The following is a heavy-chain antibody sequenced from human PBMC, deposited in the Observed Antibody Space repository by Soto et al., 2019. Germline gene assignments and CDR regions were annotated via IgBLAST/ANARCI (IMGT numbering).Heavy chain of an antibody. CDR3: ARDMSGGGDGLEC. V-gene: IGHV3-33*01. Sequence: WSLRLSCAASVFTLSSYGMHWVRQAPGKGLEWVAVIWYDGTSKYYADSVKGRFTISRDNSKNTLYLQMNSLRAEDTAVYYCARDMSGGGDGLECWGQGTTVMVS. D-gene: IGHD3-10*01. CDR1: VFTLSSYG. CDR2: IWYDGTSK. J-gene: IGHJ6*01.